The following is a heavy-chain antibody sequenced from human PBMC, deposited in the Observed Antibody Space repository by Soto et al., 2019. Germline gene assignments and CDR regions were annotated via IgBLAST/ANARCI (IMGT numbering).Heavy chain of an antibody. CDR1: CGSIGSSSYY. D-gene: IGHD4-17*01. CDR2: IYYSGST. CDR3: ARLSTVTTTYNY. J-gene: IGHJ4*02. V-gene: IGHV4-39*01. Sequence: SETLSLTCTVSCGSIGSSSYYWGWIRQPPGKGLEWIGSIYYSGSTYYNPSLKSRVTISVDTSKNQFSLKLSSVTAADTAVYYCARLSTVTTTYNYWGQGTLVTVS.